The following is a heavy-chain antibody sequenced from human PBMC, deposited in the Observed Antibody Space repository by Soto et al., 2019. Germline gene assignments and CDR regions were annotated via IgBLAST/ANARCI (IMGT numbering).Heavy chain of an antibody. D-gene: IGHD3-10*01. CDR3: AGGGVRGVITRTRDYYGMDV. CDR1: GYSFTSYW. CDR2: IYPGDSDT. J-gene: IGHJ6*02. Sequence: GESLKISCNGSGYSFTSYWIGWVLQMPGKGLEWMGIIYPGDSDTRYSPSFQGQVTISADKSISTAYLQWSSLKASDTAMYYCAGGGVRGVITRTRDYYGMDVWGQGTTVTVSS. V-gene: IGHV5-51*01.